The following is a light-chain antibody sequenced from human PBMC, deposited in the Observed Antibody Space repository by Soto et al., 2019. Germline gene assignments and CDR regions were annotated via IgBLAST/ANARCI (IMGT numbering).Light chain of an antibody. Sequence: DIQMTQSPSSLSASLGDRVTISCRACQSISNNLNWYQQKPGKAPTLLIQAASTMQPGVPSRFSGTGSGTDFTLTISGLQPEDLATDFCQQGYNSVMYTFGQGTKLQIK. CDR3: QQGYNSVMYT. CDR1: QSISNN. CDR2: AAS. V-gene: IGKV1-39*01. J-gene: IGKJ2*01.